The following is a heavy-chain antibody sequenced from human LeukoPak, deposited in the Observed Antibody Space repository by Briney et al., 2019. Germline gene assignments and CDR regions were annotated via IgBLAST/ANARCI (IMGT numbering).Heavy chain of an antibody. J-gene: IGHJ4*02. CDR1: GFTFSSYT. CDR3: ARVMYYYGSGSYDQPYYFDY. CDR2: ISSSGSTI. D-gene: IGHD3-10*01. V-gene: IGHV3-48*01. Sequence: PGGSLRLSCAASGFTFSSYTMNWVRQAPGKGLEWVSYISSSGSTIYFADSVKGRFTISRDNARNSLYLQMNSLRAEDTAVYYCARVMYYYGSGSYDQPYYFDYWGQGTLVTVSS.